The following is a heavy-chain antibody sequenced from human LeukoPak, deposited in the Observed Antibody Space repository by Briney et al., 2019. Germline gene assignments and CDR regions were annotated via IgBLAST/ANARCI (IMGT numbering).Heavy chain of an antibody. CDR1: GGSISSVDYY. CDR2: IYYSGST. CDR3: ASDYSNEENYFDY. V-gene: IGHV4-30-4*08. J-gene: IGHJ4*02. D-gene: IGHD4-11*01. Sequence: SQTLSLTCTVSGGSISSVDYYWSWIRQPPGKGLESIGYIYYSGSTYYNPSRKSRVTISVDTSKNQFSLKLSLEIDRDTAVHNCASDYSNEENYFDYWGQGTLVTVSS.